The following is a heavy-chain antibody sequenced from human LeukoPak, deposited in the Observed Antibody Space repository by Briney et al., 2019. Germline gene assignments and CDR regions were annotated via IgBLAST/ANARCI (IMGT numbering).Heavy chain of an antibody. Sequence: GGSLRLSCAASGFTFSSYAMNWVRQAPGKGLEWVSTISGSGGSTYYADSVKGRFTISRDNSKNTLYLQMNSLRVEDTAVYYCASGGGLGSSSDYWGQGTWSPSPQ. V-gene: IGHV3-23*01. J-gene: IGHJ4*02. CDR2: ISGSGGST. CDR1: GFTFSSYA. CDR3: ASGGGLGSSSDY. D-gene: IGHD6-6*01.